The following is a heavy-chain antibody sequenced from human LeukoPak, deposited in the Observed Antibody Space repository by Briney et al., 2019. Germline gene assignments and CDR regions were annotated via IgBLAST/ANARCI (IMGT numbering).Heavy chain of an antibody. CDR1: GFTFTNYA. V-gene: IGHV3-23*01. CDR2: ISGSGSIS. J-gene: IGHJ4*02. D-gene: IGHD5-24*01. Sequence: PGGSLRLSCTASGFTFTNYAMNWVRQAPGKGLEWVSTISGSGSISYYADSVKGRFTISRDNSKNTLYLQMNSLRAEDTAVYYCAKLATNPRNYYFDYWGQGTLVTVSS. CDR3: AKLATNPRNYYFDY.